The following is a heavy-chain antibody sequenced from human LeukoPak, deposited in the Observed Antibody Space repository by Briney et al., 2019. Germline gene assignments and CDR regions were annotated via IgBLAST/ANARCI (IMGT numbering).Heavy chain of an antibody. J-gene: IGHJ4*02. D-gene: IGHD5-12*01. Sequence: SETLSLTCAVYGGSFSGYYWSWIRHPPGKGLEWIGEIKHSGSTNYNPSLKSRVTISVDTSKNQFSLKLSSVTAADTAVYYCARTKSGYDPHRRGGYFDYWGQGTLVTVSS. CDR3: ARTKSGYDPHRRGGYFDY. V-gene: IGHV4-34*01. CDR1: GGSFSGYY. CDR2: IKHSGST.